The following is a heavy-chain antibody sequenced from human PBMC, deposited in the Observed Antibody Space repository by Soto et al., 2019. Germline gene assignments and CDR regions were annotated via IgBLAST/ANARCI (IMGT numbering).Heavy chain of an antibody. J-gene: IGHJ4*02. V-gene: IGHV1-18*01. CDR1: GYPFASYA. CDR2: ISAYNGNT. CDR3: ARDPPPPDY. Sequence: QVQLVQSGAEVKKPGPSVTAPSKAPGYPFASYAISWMRQAPGQGLEWMGWISAYNGNTNYAQKLQGRVTMTTDTSTSTAYMELRSLRSDDTAVDYCARDPPPPDYWGQGTLVTVSS.